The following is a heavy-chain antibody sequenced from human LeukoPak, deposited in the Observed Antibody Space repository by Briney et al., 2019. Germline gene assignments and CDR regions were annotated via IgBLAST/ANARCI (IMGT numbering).Heavy chain of an antibody. Sequence: GASVKVSCKASGGTFSSYAISWVRRAPGQGLEWMGRIIPILGIANYAQKFQGRVTITADKSTSTAYMELSSLRSEDTAVYYCARDQSSSWYAYYYYGMDVWGQGTTVTVSS. CDR3: ARDQSSSWYAYYYYGMDV. D-gene: IGHD6-13*01. J-gene: IGHJ6*02. CDR2: IIPILGIA. V-gene: IGHV1-69*04. CDR1: GGTFSSYA.